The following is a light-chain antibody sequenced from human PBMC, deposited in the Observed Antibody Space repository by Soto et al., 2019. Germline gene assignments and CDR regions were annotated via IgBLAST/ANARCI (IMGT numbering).Light chain of an antibody. CDR3: ATWDSGLTAVV. J-gene: IGLJ2*01. CDR1: TSNIGNNY. CDR2: DNS. Sequence: QSVLTQPPSVSAAPGQKVTISCSGSTSNIGNNYVSWYQHLPGSAPKLLIYDNSERPSGIPDRFSASKSATSAALGITALQTEDEADYFCATWDSGLTAVVFGGGTKVTVL. V-gene: IGLV1-51*01.